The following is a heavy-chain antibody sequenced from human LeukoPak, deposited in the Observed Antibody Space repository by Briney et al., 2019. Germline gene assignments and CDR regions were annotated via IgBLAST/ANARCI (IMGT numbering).Heavy chain of an antibody. CDR1: GFTFSSYW. D-gene: IGHD3-10*01. J-gene: IGHJ4*02. Sequence: GGSLRLSCAASGFTFSSYWMSWVRQAPGKGLEWVANIKQDGSEKYYVDSVKGRFTISRDNAKNSLYLQMNSLRAEDTAVYYCARAFSASYYGSGSYWHYWGQGTLVTASS. CDR3: ARAFSASYYGSGSYWHY. CDR2: IKQDGSEK. V-gene: IGHV3-7*01.